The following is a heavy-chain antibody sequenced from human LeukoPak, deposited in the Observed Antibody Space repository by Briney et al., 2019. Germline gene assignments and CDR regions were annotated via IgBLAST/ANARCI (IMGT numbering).Heavy chain of an antibody. V-gene: IGHV4-61*02. D-gene: IGHD4-17*01. CDR1: GCSISSGSYY. CDR2: IHTSGGT. Sequence: SQTLSLTCTVSGCSISSGSYYWSWIRQPAGKGPEWIGRIHTSGGTNYNPSLKSRVTISVDTSKNQFSLNLSSVTAADTAVYYCAKGTVTTDRYYFDYWGQGTLGTVSA. CDR3: AKGTVTTDRYYFDY. J-gene: IGHJ4*02.